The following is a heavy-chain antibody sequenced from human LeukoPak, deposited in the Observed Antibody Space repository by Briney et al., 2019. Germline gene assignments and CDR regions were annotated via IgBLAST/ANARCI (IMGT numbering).Heavy chain of an antibody. V-gene: IGHV3-7*03. CDR3: AAYRGAHHKTFDY. CDR2: INQDGSDK. CDR1: GFTLRSNW. Sequence: GGSLRLSCAASGFTLRSNWMNWVRQAPGKGLECVANINQDGSDKYYVDSVKGRFTISRDNTKNSLYLQMNSLRAEDTAVYYCAAYRGAHHKTFDYWGRGTLVTVSS. J-gene: IGHJ4*02. D-gene: IGHD1-26*01.